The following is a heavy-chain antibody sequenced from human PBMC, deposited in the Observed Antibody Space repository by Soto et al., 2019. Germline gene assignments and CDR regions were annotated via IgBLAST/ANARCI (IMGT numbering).Heavy chain of an antibody. CDR2: INSDGSST. V-gene: IGHV3-74*01. Sequence: GGSLRLSCAASGFTFSSYWMHWVRQAPGKGLVWVSRINSDGSSTSYADSVKGRFTISRDNAKNTLYLQMNSLRAEDTAVYYCARDEDGYRNGIFDYWGQGTLVTVPP. J-gene: IGHJ4*02. D-gene: IGHD5-12*01. CDR3: ARDEDGYRNGIFDY. CDR1: GFTFSSYW.